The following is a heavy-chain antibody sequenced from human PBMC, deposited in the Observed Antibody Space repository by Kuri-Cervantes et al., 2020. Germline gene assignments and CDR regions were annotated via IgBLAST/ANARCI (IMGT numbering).Heavy chain of an antibody. V-gene: IGHV3-33*01. Sequence: GESLKISCTASGFTFGDYAMSWFRQAPGKGLEWVAVIWYDGSNKYYTDSVKGRFTISRDNSKKTLYLQMNWLRAEDTAVYYCARDGSVAGTLDYYYGMDVWGQGTTVTVSS. D-gene: IGHD6-19*01. J-gene: IGHJ6*02. CDR2: IWYDGSNK. CDR1: GFTFGDYA. CDR3: ARDGSVAGTLDYYYGMDV.